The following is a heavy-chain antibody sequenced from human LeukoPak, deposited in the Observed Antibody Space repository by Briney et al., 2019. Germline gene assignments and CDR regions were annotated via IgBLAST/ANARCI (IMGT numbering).Heavy chain of an antibody. CDR1: GYTFTSYY. V-gene: IGHV1-46*01. D-gene: IGHD3-10*01. Sequence: ASVKVSCKASGYTFTSYYMHWVRQAPGQGLEWMGIINPSGGSTSYAQKFQGRVTMTRDTSTSTVYMELRSLRSDDTAVYYCARAYRLPITMIRGVPQYFDFWGQGTLVTVSS. CDR3: ARAYRLPITMIRGVPQYFDF. CDR2: INPSGGST. J-gene: IGHJ4*02.